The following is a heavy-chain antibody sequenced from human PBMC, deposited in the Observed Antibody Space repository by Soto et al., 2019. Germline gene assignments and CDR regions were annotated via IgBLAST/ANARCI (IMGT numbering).Heavy chain of an antibody. D-gene: IGHD1-26*01. CDR2: IVVDSGNT. CDR1: GFTFADSS. V-gene: IGHV1-58*01. J-gene: IGHJ4*02. Sequence: ASVPVSCQASGFTFADSSVQWVRQALGQRLEWIGRIVVDSGNTKYAQRFTERVTISWDMSTITAFMELRSLRSEDTAVYYCATANNTSPFDFWGLGTLVTVSS. CDR3: ATANNTSPFDF.